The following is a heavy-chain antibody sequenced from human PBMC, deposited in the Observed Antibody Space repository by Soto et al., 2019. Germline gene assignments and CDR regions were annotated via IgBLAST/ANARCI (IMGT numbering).Heavy chain of an antibody. CDR3: VKVSYSSLTTLGSAFDV. CDR2: ISWSGDNM. V-gene: IGHV3-9*01. J-gene: IGHJ3*01. CDR1: GFTFDDYA. D-gene: IGHD4-4*01. Sequence: QLLESGGGLVQPGRSLRLSCAASGFTFDDYAMHWVRQAPGKGLEWVSGISWSGDNMAYADSVKGRFITSRDNVKNSLYLQMNSLRVEDTALYHCVKVSYSSLTTLGSAFDVWGQGTMVTVS.